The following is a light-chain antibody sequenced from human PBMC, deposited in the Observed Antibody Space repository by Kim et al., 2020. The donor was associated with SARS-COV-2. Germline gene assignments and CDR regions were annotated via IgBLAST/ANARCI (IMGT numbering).Light chain of an antibody. V-gene: IGKV1-33*01. CDR2: DAS. J-gene: IGKJ4*01. Sequence: DIQMTQSPSSLSASVGDRVTITCQASQDISNYLNWYQQKPGKAPKLLIYDASNLETGVPSRFSGSGSGTDFTFTISSLQPEDIATYYCQQYDNRLALTFGGGTKVDIK. CDR1: QDISNY. CDR3: QQYDNRLALT.